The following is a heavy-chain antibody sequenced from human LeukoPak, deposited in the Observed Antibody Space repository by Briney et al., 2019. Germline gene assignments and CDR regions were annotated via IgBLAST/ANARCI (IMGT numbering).Heavy chain of an antibody. CDR2: IRQTVYGGST. CDR3: TRFNGFYDY. CDR1: GFTFGDYV. Sequence: GGTLRLSCTASGFTFGDYVMSWVRQAPGKGLESVGFIRQTVYGGSTEYVASVKGRFTISRDDSKSPVYLQLNSLRTEDTAVYYCTRFNGFYDYWGQGTLVTVSS. V-gene: IGHV3-49*04. J-gene: IGHJ4*02. D-gene: IGHD2-8*01.